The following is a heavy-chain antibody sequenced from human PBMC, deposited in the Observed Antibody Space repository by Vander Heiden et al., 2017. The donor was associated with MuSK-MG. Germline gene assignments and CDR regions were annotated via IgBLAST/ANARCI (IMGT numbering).Heavy chain of an antibody. J-gene: IGHJ4*02. CDR3: ARGEDIWTGYYRGIFDY. Sequence: EVQLVESGGGLVKPGGSLRLPCAASGFTFSSYSMNWVRQAPGKGLEWVSSVSSGRSHIVTISRDNAKNSLYLQMNSLRAEDTAVYYCARGEDIWTGYYRGIFDYWGQGTLVTVSS. V-gene: IGHV3-21*01. CDR2: VSSGRSHI. D-gene: IGHD3-9*01. CDR1: GFTFSSYS.